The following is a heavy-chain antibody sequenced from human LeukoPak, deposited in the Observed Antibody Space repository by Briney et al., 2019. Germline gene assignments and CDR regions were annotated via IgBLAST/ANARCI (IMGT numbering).Heavy chain of an antibody. CDR3: ARWGTHPFDY. V-gene: IGHV4-39*07. D-gene: IGHD3-16*01. CDR2: IYYSGST. CDR1: GGSISSSSYY. J-gene: IGHJ4*02. Sequence: SETLSLTCTVSGGSISSSSYYWGWIRQPPGKGLEWIGSIYYSGSTYYNPSLKSRVTISVDTSKNQFSLKLSSVTAADTAVYYCARWGTHPFDYWGQGTLVTVSS.